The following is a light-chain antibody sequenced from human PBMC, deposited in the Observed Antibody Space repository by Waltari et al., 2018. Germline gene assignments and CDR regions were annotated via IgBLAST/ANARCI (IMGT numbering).Light chain of an antibody. Sequence: VLTQLSSMSVTPGQTARIVCGGRHIGTKAVHWYQRKAGQAPLLVLHDDDTRPSGIPDRFSGTNSGDTATLTISGVEAEDEADYFCQVWDSHTVVFGGGTNLTVL. CDR3: QVWDSHTVV. CDR1: HIGTKA. V-gene: IGLV3-21*02. CDR2: DDD. J-gene: IGLJ2*01.